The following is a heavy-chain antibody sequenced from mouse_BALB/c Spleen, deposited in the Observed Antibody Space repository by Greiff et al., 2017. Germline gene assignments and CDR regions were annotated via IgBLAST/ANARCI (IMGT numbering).Heavy chain of an antibody. V-gene: IGHV5-9-4*01. CDR3: ARDHKYGNYGGYFDV. CDR1: GFTFSSYA. D-gene: IGHD2-10*02. CDR2: ISSGGSYT. J-gene: IGHJ1*01. Sequence: VTVVASGGGLVKPGGSLKLSCAASGFTFSSYAMSWVRQSPEKRLEWVAEISSGGSYTYYPDTVTGRFTISRDNAKNTLYLEMSSLRSEDTAMYYCARDHKYGNYGGYFDVWGAGTTVTVSA.